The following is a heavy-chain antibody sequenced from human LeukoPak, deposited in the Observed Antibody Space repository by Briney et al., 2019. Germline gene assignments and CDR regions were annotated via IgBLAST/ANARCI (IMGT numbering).Heavy chain of an antibody. D-gene: IGHD3-10*01. Sequence: SETLSLTCAVYGGSFSCYYWSWIRQPPGKGLEWIGSIYYSGSTYYNPSLKSRVTISVDTSKNQFSLKLNSVTAADTAVYYCARHYGPWGQGTLVTVSS. CDR3: ARHYGP. CDR1: GGSFSCYY. V-gene: IGHV4-39*01. J-gene: IGHJ5*02. CDR2: IYYSGST.